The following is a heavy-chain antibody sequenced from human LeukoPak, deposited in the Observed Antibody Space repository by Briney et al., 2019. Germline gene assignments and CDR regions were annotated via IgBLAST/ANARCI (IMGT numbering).Heavy chain of an antibody. CDR3: ASTRLWFGELFPSFFDY. D-gene: IGHD3-10*01. CDR2: MNPNSGYT. CDR1: GYTFTSYD. J-gene: IGHJ4*02. V-gene: IGHV1-8*01. Sequence: ASVKVSCKASGYTFTSYDINWVRQATGQGLEWMGRMNPNSGYTGYAQKFQGRVTMTRNTSISTAYMELSSLRSEDTAVYYCASTRLWFGELFPSFFDYWGQGTLVTVSS.